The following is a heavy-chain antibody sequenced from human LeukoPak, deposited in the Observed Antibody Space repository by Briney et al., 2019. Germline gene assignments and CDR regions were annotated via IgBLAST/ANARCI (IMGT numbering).Heavy chain of an antibody. D-gene: IGHD2/OR15-2a*01. CDR3: ARSNTPPYYFDY. CDR2: ISAYNGNT. J-gene: IGHJ4*02. CDR1: GYTFTGYY. V-gene: IGHV1-18*04. Sequence: ASVKVSCKASGYTFTGYYMHWVRQAPGQGLEWMGWISAYNGNTNYAQKLQGRVTMTTDTSTSTAYMELRSLRSDDTAVYYCARSNTPPYYFDYWGQGTLVTVSS.